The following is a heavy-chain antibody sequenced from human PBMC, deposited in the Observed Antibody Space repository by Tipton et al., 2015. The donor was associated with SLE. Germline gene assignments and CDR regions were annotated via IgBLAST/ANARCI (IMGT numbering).Heavy chain of an antibody. CDR2: IYYSGTT. D-gene: IGHD4-11*01. Sequence: TLSLTCTVSGDSITTDSDYWGWIRQPPGKGLEWIGNIYYSGTTYYNSSLKSRVTISVDTSKNQFSLKLSSVTAADTAVYYCAGYSNVFFGPWGQGTLVTVSS. V-gene: IGHV4-39*07. J-gene: IGHJ4*02. CDR3: AGYSNVFFGP. CDR1: GDSITTDSDY.